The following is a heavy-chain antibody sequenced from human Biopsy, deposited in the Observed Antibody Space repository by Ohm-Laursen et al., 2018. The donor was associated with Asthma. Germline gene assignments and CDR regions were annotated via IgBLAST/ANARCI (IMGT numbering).Heavy chain of an antibody. CDR2: IYSGGTS. D-gene: IGHD1-1*01. CDR1: GFAVSRDH. Sequence: SLRLSCAASGFAVSRDHMFWVRQAPGKGLEWVSVIYSGGTSHTADSVRGRFTISRDYSKNTLYLQMNSLRAEDTAVYYCARDLGTTRMDVWGQGTTVTVSS. V-gene: IGHV3-66*01. CDR3: ARDLGTTRMDV. J-gene: IGHJ6*02.